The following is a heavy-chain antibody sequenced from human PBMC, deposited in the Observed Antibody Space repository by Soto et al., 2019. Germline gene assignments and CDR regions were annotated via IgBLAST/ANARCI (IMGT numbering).Heavy chain of an antibody. V-gene: IGHV1-46*01. Sequence: SVKVSCKASGYTFTSYCMHWVRQAPGQGLEWMGIINPSGGSTSYAQKFQGRVTMVWDTSTSTVYMELSSLRSEDTAAYYCARDRGSGGDTSCPNFGYWGEGA. CDR1: GYTFTSYC. J-gene: IGHJ4*02. CDR2: INPSGGST. CDR3: ARDRGSGGDTSCPNFGY. D-gene: IGHD2-21*01.